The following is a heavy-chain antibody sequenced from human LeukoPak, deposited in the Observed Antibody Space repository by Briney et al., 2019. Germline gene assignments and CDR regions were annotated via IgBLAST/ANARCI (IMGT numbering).Heavy chain of an antibody. D-gene: IGHD5-18*01. CDR2: INHSGST. V-gene: IGHV4-34*01. Sequence: SETLSLTCAVYSGSFNNYYWSWIRQPPGKGLEWIGEINHSGSTNYNPSHKRRVTISVDTSKNQFSLNLTSVTAADTAVYYCARSIYSYGYEFDYWGQGTLVTVSS. CDR1: SGSFNNYY. J-gene: IGHJ4*02. CDR3: ARSIYSYGYEFDY.